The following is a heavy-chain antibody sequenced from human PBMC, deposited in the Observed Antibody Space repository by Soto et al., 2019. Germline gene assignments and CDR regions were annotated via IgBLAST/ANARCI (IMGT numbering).Heavy chain of an antibody. CDR3: AGGYSGYDYTYYYYYYGMDV. D-gene: IGHD5-12*01. Sequence: QVQLVQSGAEVKKPGSSVKVSCKASGGTFSSYTISWVRQAPGQGLEWMGRIIPILGIANYAQKFQGRVTFTADKSXITFYXXLSSLRSEDTAVYYCAGGYSGYDYTYYYYYYGMDVWGQGTTVTVSS. CDR2: IIPILGIA. V-gene: IGHV1-69*02. CDR1: GGTFSSYT. J-gene: IGHJ6*02.